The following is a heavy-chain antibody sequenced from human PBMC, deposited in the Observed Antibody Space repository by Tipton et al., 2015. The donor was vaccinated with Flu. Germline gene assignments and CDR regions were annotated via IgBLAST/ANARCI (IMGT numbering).Heavy chain of an antibody. Sequence: TLSLTCIVSGGSISSYYWSWVRQPPGKGLEWIGYFYYSGITSYNPSFKSRVTISVDTSKNQFSLKLSSVTAADTAVYYCARLSYYDVDLKNFYFDYWGQGALVTVSS. CDR3: ARLSYYDVDLKNFYFDY. V-gene: IGHV4-59*08. CDR1: GGSISSYY. J-gene: IGHJ4*02. CDR2: FYYSGIT. D-gene: IGHD3-10*02.